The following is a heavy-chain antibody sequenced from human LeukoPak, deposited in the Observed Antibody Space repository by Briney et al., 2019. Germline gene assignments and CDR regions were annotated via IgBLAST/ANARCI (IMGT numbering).Heavy chain of an antibody. J-gene: IGHJ4*02. CDR3: ARAYYYGSGSHHDY. CDR2: ISYDGSNK. D-gene: IGHD3-10*01. CDR1: GFTFSSYA. Sequence: PGGSLRLSCAASGFTFSSYAMHWVRQAPGKGLEWVAVISYDGSNKYYADSVKGRFTISRDNSKNTLYLQMNSLRAEDTAVYYCARAYYYGSGSHHDYWGQGTLVTVSS. V-gene: IGHV3-30-3*01.